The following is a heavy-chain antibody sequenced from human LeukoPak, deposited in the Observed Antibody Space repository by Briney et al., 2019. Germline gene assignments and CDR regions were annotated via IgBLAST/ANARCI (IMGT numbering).Heavy chain of an antibody. Sequence: PMASVKVSCKASGGTFSSYAISWVRQAPGQGLEWMGWISAYNGNTNYAQKLQGRVTMTTDTSTSTAYMELRSLRSDDTAVYYCARARGSYSESYFDYWGQGTLVTVSS. D-gene: IGHD1-26*01. CDR1: GGTFSSYA. CDR3: ARARGSYSESYFDY. CDR2: ISAYNGNT. V-gene: IGHV1-18*01. J-gene: IGHJ4*02.